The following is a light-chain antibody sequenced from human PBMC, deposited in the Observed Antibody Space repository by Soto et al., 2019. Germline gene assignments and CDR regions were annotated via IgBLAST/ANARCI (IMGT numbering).Light chain of an antibody. CDR3: GSYSTGSTLVV. CDR2: EVS. V-gene: IGLV2-14*01. J-gene: IGLJ2*01. Sequence: QSVLTQPASVSGSPGQSITISCTGTSSDVGGYNYVSWYQQHPGKAPKLMISEVSSRPSGVSNRFSGSKSGNTASLTISGLQAEDEADYYCGSYSTGSTLVVFGGGTKLTVL. CDR1: SSDVGGYNY.